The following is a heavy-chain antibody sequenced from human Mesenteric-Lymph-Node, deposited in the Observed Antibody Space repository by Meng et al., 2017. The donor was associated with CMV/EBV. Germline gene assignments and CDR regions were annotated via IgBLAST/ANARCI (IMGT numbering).Heavy chain of an antibody. CDR2: ISWNSDTI. CDR3: ARRYCSSTSCTNDY. D-gene: IGHD2-2*01. CDR1: GVTFDDYA. V-gene: IGHV3-9*01. J-gene: IGHJ4*02. Sequence: SLKISCATSGVTFDDYAMHWVRQAPGKGLEWVSGISWNSDTIGYADSVKGRFTISRDNAKNSLYLQMNSLRAEDTAVYYCARRYCSSTSCTNDYWGQGTLVTVSS.